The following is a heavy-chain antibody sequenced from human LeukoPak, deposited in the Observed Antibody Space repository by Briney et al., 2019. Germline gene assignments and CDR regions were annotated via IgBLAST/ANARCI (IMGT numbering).Heavy chain of an antibody. CDR2: IYYSGST. CDR3: ARHAQWLESGYNY. J-gene: IGHJ4*02. Sequence: PSETLSLTCTVSGGSISSSSYYWGWIRQPPGKGLEWIGSIYYSGSTYYNPSLKSRVTISVDTSKNQFSLKLSSVTAADTAVYYCARHAQWLESGYNYWGQGTLVTVSS. V-gene: IGHV4-39*01. D-gene: IGHD6-19*01. CDR1: GGSISSSSYY.